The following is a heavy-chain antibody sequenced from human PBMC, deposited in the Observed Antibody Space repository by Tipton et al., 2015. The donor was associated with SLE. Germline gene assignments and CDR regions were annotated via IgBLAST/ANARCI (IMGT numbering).Heavy chain of an antibody. V-gene: IGHV4-34*01. CDR1: DGSLSGYY. CDR3: ATRPARSSGQRPIDY. J-gene: IGHJ4*02. Sequence: LVKPTETLSLTCSIFDGSLSGYYWSWIRQPPEKGLEWIGEINPSGDTSYKPSLQSRATISMDMSKNQFSLRLTSATAADTAVYYCATRPARSSGQRPIDYWGQGTLVTVSS. CDR2: INPSGDT. D-gene: IGHD6-19*01.